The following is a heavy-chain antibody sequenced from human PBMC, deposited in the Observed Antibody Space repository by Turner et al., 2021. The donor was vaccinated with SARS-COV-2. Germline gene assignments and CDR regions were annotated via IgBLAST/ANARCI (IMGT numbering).Heavy chain of an antibody. V-gene: IGHV3-30-3*01. CDR1: GFTFSSYA. Sequence: QVQLVESGGGVVQPGRSLRCSCAASGFTFSSYAMNWVRQAPGKGLEWVAVISYDGSNKYYADSVKGRFTISRDNSKNTLYLQMNSLRAEDTAVYYCAGIQSYDRSDYYGMDVWGQGTTVTVSS. J-gene: IGHJ6*02. CDR3: AGIQSYDRSDYYGMDV. D-gene: IGHD3-22*01. CDR2: ISYDGSNK.